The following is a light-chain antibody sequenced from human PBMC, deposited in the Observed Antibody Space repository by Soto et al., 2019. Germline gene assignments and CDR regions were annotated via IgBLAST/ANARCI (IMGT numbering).Light chain of an antibody. CDR2: EVS. CDR1: SSDVGGYKY. J-gene: IGLJ1*01. CDR3: SSYTSSYV. V-gene: IGLV2-14*01. Sequence: QSALTQPASVSGSPGQSITISCTGTSSDVGGYKYVSWYQQHPDKAPKLIIFEVSNRPSGISSRFSGSKSGNTASLTISGLQAEDEADYYCSSYTSSYVFGTGTKLTVL.